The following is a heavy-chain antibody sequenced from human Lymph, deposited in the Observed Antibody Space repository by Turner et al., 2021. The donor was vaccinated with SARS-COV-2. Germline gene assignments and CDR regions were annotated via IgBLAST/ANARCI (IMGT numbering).Heavy chain of an antibody. CDR1: GYTFTSYD. Sequence: QVQLVQSGAEVKKPAASVTDSCKAPGYTFTSYDINWVLQATGQGLEWMGWMNPTSGNTGYAQKFQGRVTMTRNTSISTAYMELSSLRSEDTAVYYCARGRYSGGGMDVWGQGTTVTVSS. V-gene: IGHV1-8*02. CDR3: ARGRYSGGGMDV. CDR2: MNPTSGNT. D-gene: IGHD1-26*01. J-gene: IGHJ6*02.